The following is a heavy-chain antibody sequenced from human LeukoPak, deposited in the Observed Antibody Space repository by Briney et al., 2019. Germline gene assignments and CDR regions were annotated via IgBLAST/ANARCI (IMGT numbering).Heavy chain of an antibody. V-gene: IGHV1-8*01. Sequence: VASVKVSCKASGYSLTSHDINWVRQAAGQGLEWMGWMNPNSGDTGYAQKFQGRVTITRNTSISTAYMELSSLRSEDTAVYYCARGGYSSSWGGILYYYYYYMDVWGKGTTVTVSS. CDR3: ARGGYSSSWGGILYYYYYYMDV. J-gene: IGHJ6*03. CDR2: MNPNSGDT. CDR1: GYSLTSHD. D-gene: IGHD6-13*01.